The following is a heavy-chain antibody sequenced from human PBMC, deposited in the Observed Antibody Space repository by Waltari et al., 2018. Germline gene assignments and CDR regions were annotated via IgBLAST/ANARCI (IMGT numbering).Heavy chain of an antibody. V-gene: IGHV3-33*01. CDR3: ARDTDSSGEVHFDY. D-gene: IGHD6-19*01. CDR2: KWYDGSNE. Sequence: QVQLVESGGGVVQPGRSLRLSCAASGFTFSSYGMHWVRQAPGKGLEWVAVKWYDGSNEYNAASVKGRFTISRDNSKNKMYMKMNSLRAEDTAVYDCARDTDSSGEVHFDYWGQGTLVIVSS. J-gene: IGHJ4*02. CDR1: GFTFSSYG.